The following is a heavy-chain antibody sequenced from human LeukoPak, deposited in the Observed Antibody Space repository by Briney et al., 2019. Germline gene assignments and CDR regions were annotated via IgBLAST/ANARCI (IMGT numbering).Heavy chain of an antibody. CDR2: MYTSGGA. V-gene: IGHV4-4*07. J-gene: IGHJ3*02. Sequence: SETLTLTCSVSGGSINGYYWSWIRQPAGKGLEWIGRMYTSGGAYYKPSLRSRVTMSVDTSKNQFSLILTSATAADTAVYYCARPYSNYVGNDAFAIWGQGSLVTVSS. CDR3: ARPYSNYVGNDAFAI. CDR1: GGSINGYY. D-gene: IGHD4-11*01.